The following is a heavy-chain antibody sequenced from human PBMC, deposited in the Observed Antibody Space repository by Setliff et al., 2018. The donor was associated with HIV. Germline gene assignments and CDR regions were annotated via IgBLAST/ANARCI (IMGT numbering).Heavy chain of an antibody. V-gene: IGHV4-59*11. CDR2: IYPTGST. CDR3: ARARGPEGYFDS. Sequence: SETLSLTCTVSGPSINIHYWSWIRQSPGKGFEWIGYIYPTGSTNYNPSLQSRVTISMVASRNQFSLKVTSVTAADTAVYYCARARGPEGYFDSWGQGTLVTVSS. J-gene: IGHJ4*02. D-gene: IGHD3-10*01. CDR1: GPSINIHY.